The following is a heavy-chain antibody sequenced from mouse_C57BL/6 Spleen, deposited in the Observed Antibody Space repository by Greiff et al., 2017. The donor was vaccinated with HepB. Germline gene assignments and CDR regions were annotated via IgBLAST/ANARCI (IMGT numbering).Heavy chain of an antibody. V-gene: IGHV1-54*01. D-gene: IGHD2-5*01. J-gene: IGHJ3*01. CDR2: INPGSGGT. CDR3: ARENYSNPFAY. Sequence: QVQLKESGAELVRPGTSVKVSCKASGYAFTNYLIEWVKQRPGQGLEWIGVINPGSGGTNYNEKFKGKATLTADKSSSTAYMQLSSLTSEDSAVYFCARENYSNPFAYWGQGTLVTVSA. CDR1: GYAFTNYL.